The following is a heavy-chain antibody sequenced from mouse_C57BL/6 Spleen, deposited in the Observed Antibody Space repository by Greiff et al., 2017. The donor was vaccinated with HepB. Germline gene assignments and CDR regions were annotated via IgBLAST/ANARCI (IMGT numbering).Heavy chain of an antibody. J-gene: IGHJ3*01. CDR2: IDPSDSYT. CDR1: GYTFTSYW. CDR3: AREGVYYGSRRAWFAY. V-gene: IGHV1-69*01. D-gene: IGHD1-1*01. Sequence: QVQLQQPGAELVMPGASVKLSCKASGYTFTSYWMHWVKQRPGQGLEWIGEIDPSDSYTNYNQKFKGKSTLTVDKSSSTAYMQLSSLTSEDSAVYYCAREGVYYGSRRAWFAYWGQGTLVTVSA.